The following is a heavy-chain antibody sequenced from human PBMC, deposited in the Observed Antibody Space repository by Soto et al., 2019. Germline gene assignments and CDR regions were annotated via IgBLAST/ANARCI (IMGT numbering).Heavy chain of an antibody. V-gene: IGHV4-59*08. J-gene: IGHJ6*02. Sequence: QVQLQESGPGLVKPSETLSLTCTVSGASISGHFWSWIRQPPGKGLEWIAYIYNSGSNYNPSLKSRVTISVDTSNNQLYLKLSSVIAADSAVYYCAITADVWGQGTTVTVSS. CDR1: GASISGHF. CDR3: AITADV. CDR2: IYNSGS.